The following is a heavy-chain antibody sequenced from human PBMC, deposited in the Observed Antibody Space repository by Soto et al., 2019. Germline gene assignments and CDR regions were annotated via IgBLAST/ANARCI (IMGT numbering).Heavy chain of an antibody. Sequence: QVQLQQWGAGLLKPSETLSLTCGVFGGSFSGYYWTWIRQPPGKGLEWIGSIYYSGSTYYNPSLKSRVTISVDTSKNQFSLKLSSVTAADTAVYYCARYCSSTSCGRGLFDYWGQGTLVTVSS. J-gene: IGHJ4*02. V-gene: IGHV4-34*01. CDR2: IYYSGST. CDR1: GGSFSGYY. CDR3: ARYCSSTSCGRGLFDY. D-gene: IGHD2-2*01.